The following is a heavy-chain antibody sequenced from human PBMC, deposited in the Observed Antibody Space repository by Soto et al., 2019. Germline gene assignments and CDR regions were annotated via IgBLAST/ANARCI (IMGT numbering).Heavy chain of an antibody. D-gene: IGHD3-10*01. CDR3: TTDGSFGGVVVAFQL. J-gene: IGHJ3*01. CDR2: IKSKAAGGAI. V-gene: IGHV3-15*07. Sequence: EVQMVESGGGLVKPGGSLRLSCAVSGFSFRDAWMNWVRQAPGKGLEWVGRIKSKAAGGAIDYAAPVKDRFTISRDDSKDTLYLQINRLKTEDPARYYCTTDGSFGGVVVAFQLWGQGTMLSVSS. CDR1: GFSFRDAW.